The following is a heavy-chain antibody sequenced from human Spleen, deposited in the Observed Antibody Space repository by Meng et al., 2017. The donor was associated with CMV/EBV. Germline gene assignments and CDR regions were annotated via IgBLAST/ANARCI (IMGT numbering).Heavy chain of an antibody. Sequence: ASVKVSCKASGYTFTGYYMHWVRQAPGQGLEWMGWINPKSGDTNLAQRFQGRVTMTRDRSISTAYVEVSRLTSDDTAVYYCARDNNWGPDYWGQGTLVTVSS. CDR3: ARDNNWGPDY. V-gene: IGHV1-2*02. J-gene: IGHJ4*02. CDR1: GYTFTGYY. D-gene: IGHD7-27*01. CDR2: INPKSGDT.